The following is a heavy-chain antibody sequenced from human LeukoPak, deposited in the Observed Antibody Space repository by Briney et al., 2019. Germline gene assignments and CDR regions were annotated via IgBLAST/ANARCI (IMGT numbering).Heavy chain of an antibody. Sequence: GGSLRLSCAASGFTFSDYYMSWIRQAPGKGLEWVSYISSSGSTIYYADSVKGRFTISRDNAKNSLYLQMNGLRAEDTAVYYCARAASRSWTDFASWGQGTLVTVSS. D-gene: IGHD6-13*01. V-gene: IGHV3-11*01. CDR3: ARAASRSWTDFAS. CDR2: ISSSGSTI. CDR1: GFTFSDYY. J-gene: IGHJ4*02.